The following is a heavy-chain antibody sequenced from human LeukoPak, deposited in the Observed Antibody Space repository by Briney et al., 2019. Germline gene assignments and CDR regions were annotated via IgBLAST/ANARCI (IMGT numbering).Heavy chain of an antibody. CDR3: ARDPRAAGNFDY. CDR1: GFTFDDYA. V-gene: IGHV3-9*01. Sequence: GGSLRLSCAASGFTFDDYAMHWVRQAPGKGLEWVSGISWNSGSIGYADSVKGRFTISRDNAKNSLYLQMNSLRAEDTAVYYCARDPRAAGNFDYWGQGTLVTVSS. J-gene: IGHJ4*02. D-gene: IGHD6-13*01. CDR2: ISWNSGSI.